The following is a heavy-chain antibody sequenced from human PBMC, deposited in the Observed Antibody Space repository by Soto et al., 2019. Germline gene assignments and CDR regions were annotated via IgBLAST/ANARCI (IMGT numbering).Heavy chain of an antibody. Sequence: SETLSLTCTVSGGSISSDYWSWIRQPPGKGLEWIGYIYYSGSTNYNPSLKSRVTISVDTSKNQFSLKLSSVTAADTAVYYCARSPYSSSPNFYDYWGQGTLVTVSS. CDR2: IYYSGST. CDR1: GGSISSDY. J-gene: IGHJ4*02. CDR3: ARSPYSSSPNFYDY. D-gene: IGHD6-13*01. V-gene: IGHV4-59*01.